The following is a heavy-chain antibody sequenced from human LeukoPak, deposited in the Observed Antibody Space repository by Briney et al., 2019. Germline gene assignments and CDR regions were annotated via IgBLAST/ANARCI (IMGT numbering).Heavy chain of an antibody. CDR2: ISSSGSTI. D-gene: IGHD6-13*01. CDR1: EFTFSDSN. CDR3: AINIAAAGTFDY. Sequence: GGSLRLSWAPSEFTFSDSNMGGIGKAQGKGLEGVSYISSSGSTIYYADSVKGRFTISRDNAKNSLYLQMNSLRAEDTAVYYCAINIAAAGTFDYWGQGTLVTVSS. V-gene: IGHV3-11*01. J-gene: IGHJ4*02.